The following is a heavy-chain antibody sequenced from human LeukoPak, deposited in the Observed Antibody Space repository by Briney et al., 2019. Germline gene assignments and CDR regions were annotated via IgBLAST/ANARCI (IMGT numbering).Heavy chain of an antibody. D-gene: IGHD3-22*01. J-gene: IGHJ4*02. CDR1: GGSISSYY. CDR3: ARARHYYDSSGYSPYFDS. CDR2: IYYSGST. Sequence: SETLSLTCTVSGGSISSYYWSWIRQPPGKGLEWIGYIYYSGSTNYNPSPKSRVTISVDTSKNQFSLQLSSVTAADTAVYYCARARHYYDSSGYSPYFDSWGQGTLVTVSS. V-gene: IGHV4-59*01.